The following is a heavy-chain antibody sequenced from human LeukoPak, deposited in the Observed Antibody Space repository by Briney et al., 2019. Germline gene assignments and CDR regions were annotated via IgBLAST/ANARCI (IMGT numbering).Heavy chain of an antibody. Sequence: PEASVTVSCKASGYTFTSYAMNWVRQAPGQGLEWMGWINTNTGNPTYAQGFTGRFVFSLDTSVSTAYLQISSLKAEDTAVYYCARAWRYSGSYDDAFDIWGQGTMVTVSS. CDR1: GYTFTSYA. J-gene: IGHJ3*02. CDR3: ARAWRYSGSYDDAFDI. CDR2: INTNTGNP. D-gene: IGHD1-26*01. V-gene: IGHV7-4-1*02.